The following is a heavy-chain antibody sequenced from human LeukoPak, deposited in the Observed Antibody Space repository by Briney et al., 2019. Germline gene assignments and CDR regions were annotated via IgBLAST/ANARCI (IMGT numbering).Heavy chain of an antibody. V-gene: IGHV3-48*03. CDR3: ARDPGGAFDY. J-gene: IGHJ4*02. D-gene: IGHD3-16*01. CDR1: GFTFSSYE. Sequence: GGSLRLSCAASGFTFSSYEMNWVRQAPGKGLEWVSYISSSGSTIYYADSVKGRFTISRDNAKNSLYLQMNSLRAEDTAVNYCARDPGGAFDYWGQGTLVTVSS. CDR2: ISSSGSTI.